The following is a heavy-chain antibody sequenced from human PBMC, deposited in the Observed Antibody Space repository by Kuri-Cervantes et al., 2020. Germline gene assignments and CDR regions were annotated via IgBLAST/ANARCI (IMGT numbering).Heavy chain of an antibody. CDR2: ISGSGGST. CDR3: ARDRRGYDSEYFQH. V-gene: IGHV3-23*01. CDR1: GVTRSNYA. Sequence: GGSLRLSCAASGVTRSNYAMSWVRQAPGKGLEWVSAISGSGGSTYYADSVKGRFTISRDNSKNTLYLQMNSLRAEDTAVYYCARDRRGYDSEYFQHWGQGTLVTVSS. D-gene: IGHD5-12*01. J-gene: IGHJ1*01.